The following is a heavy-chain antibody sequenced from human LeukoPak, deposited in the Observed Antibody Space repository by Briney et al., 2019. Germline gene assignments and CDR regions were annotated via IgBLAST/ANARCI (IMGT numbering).Heavy chain of an antibody. V-gene: IGHV1-2*02. Sequence: GASVKVSCKASGYTFSGYYIHWVRQAPGQGLEWMGWISSNSGVTNYAQKFQGRVTMTRDTSMNTVYMEVSRLTSDDTAVYYCARDPYSGYVYEQLGSLDYWGQGTLVTVSS. J-gene: IGHJ4*02. CDR2: ISSNSGVT. CDR3: ARDPYSGYVYEQLGSLDY. CDR1: GYTFSGYY. D-gene: IGHD5-12*01.